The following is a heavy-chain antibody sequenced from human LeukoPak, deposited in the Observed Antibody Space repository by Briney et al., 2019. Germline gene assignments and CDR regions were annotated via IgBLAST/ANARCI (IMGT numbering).Heavy chain of an antibody. J-gene: IGHJ4*02. Sequence: GGSLRLSCAASGFTFSSYGMHWVRQAPGKGLEWVAVISYDGSNKYYADSVKGRFTISRDNSKNTLYLQMNSLRAEDTAVYYCAKAKYYYDSSAVSDCWGQGTQVTVSS. CDR2: ISYDGSNK. V-gene: IGHV3-30*18. D-gene: IGHD3-22*01. CDR3: AKAKYYYDSSAVSDC. CDR1: GFTFSSYG.